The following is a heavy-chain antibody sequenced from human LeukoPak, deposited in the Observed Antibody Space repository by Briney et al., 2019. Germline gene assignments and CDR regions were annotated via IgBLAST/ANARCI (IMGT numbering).Heavy chain of an antibody. J-gene: IGHJ1*01. Sequence: GRSLRLSCAASGFTFDNYTMHWVRQAPGKGLEWVSGIYCNSVTIDYADSVKGRFTISRDNAKNSVFLQMNSLRAEDTALYYCGTGMFISGDEFLHHWGQGTLVTVSS. CDR2: IYCNSVTI. CDR1: GFTFDNYT. CDR3: GTGMFISGDEFLHH. V-gene: IGHV3-9*01. D-gene: IGHD3-10*01.